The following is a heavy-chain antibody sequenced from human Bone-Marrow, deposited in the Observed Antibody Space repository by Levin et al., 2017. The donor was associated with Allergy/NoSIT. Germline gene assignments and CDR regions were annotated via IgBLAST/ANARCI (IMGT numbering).Heavy chain of an antibody. Sequence: SETLSLTCTVSGGSISSGGYYWSWIRQHPGKGLEWFGYVYYSGSTYYNPSLRSRVTISIDTSKNQFSLKLSSVTAADTAVYYCARGGPKYYFDDWGQGTLVSVSS. CDR1: GGSISSGGYY. CDR3: ARGGPKYYFDD. J-gene: IGHJ4*02. V-gene: IGHV4-31*03. CDR2: VYYSGST.